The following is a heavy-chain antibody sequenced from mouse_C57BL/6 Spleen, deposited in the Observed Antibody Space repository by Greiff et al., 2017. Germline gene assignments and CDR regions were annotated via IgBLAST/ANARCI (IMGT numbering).Heavy chain of an antibody. CDR1: GYTFTDYY. V-gene: IGHV1-19*01. CDR2: INPYNGGT. J-gene: IGHJ2*01. D-gene: IGHD2-1*01. Sequence: EVKLQESGPVLVKPGASVKMSCKASGYTFTDYYMNWVKQSHGKSLEWIGVINPYNGGTSYNQKFKGKATLTVDKSSSTAYMELNSLTSEDSAVYYCARGNYGNFDYWGQGTPLTVSS. CDR3: ARGNYGNFDY.